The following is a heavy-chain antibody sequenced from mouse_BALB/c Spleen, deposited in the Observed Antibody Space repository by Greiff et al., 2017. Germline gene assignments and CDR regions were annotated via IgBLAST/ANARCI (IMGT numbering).Heavy chain of an antibody. D-gene: IGHD3-3*01. V-gene: IGHV5-6-3*01. CDR3: AREADWFAY. CDR2: INSNGGST. J-gene: IGHJ3*01. Sequence: EVMLVESGGGLVQPGGSRKLSCAASGFTFSSYGMSWVRQTPDKRLELVATINSNGGSTYYPDSVKGRFTISRDNAKNTLYLQMSSLKSEDTAMYYCAREADWFAYWGQGTLVTVSA. CDR1: GFTFSSYG.